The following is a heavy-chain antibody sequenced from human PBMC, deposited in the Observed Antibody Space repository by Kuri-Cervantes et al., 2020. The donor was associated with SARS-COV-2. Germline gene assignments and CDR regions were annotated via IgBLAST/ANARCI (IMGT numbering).Heavy chain of an antibody. Sequence: SETLSLTCAVSGYSISSGYYWSWIRQPPGKGLEWIGYIYYSGSTYYNPSLKSRATISVDTSKNQFSLKLSSVTAADTAVYYCARDTEYGMDVWGQGTTVTVSS. V-gene: IGHV4-30-4*01. J-gene: IGHJ6*02. CDR2: IYYSGST. CDR3: ARDTEYGMDV. CDR1: GYSISSGYY. D-gene: IGHD4-11*01.